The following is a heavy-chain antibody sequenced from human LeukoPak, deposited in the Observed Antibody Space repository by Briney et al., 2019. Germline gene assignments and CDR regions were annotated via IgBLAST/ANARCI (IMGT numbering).Heavy chain of an antibody. CDR3: ARDLRFDP. J-gene: IGHJ5*02. CDR2: IYYSGST. Sequence: SETLSLTCSVSGGSISSYYWSWIRQPPGKGLEWIGYIYYSGSTNYNPSLKSRVTISVDTSKNQFSLKLSSVTAADTAVYYCARDLRFDPWGQGTLVTVSS. CDR1: GGSISSYY. V-gene: IGHV4-59*01.